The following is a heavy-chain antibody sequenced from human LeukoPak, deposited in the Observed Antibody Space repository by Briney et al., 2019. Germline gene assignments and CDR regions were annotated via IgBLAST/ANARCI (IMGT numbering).Heavy chain of an antibody. Sequence: ASVKVSCKASGYTFTSYGISWVRQAPGQGLEWMGWISAYNGNTNYAQKLQCRVTMTPDTSTSTAYMELRSLRSDDTAVYYCARDSVVVVPAAIRMDVWGKGTTVTVSS. V-gene: IGHV1-18*01. CDR3: ARDSVVVVPAAIRMDV. J-gene: IGHJ6*03. D-gene: IGHD2-2*01. CDR2: ISAYNGNT. CDR1: GYTFTSYG.